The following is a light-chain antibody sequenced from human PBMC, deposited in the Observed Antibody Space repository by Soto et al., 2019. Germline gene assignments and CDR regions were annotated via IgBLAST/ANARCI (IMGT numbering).Light chain of an antibody. J-gene: IGLJ2*01. CDR2: EVS. V-gene: IGLV2-14*01. CDR3: SSYTNSSYVV. CDR1: SNDIGGHNF. Sequence: QSALTQPAAVSGSPGQSITISCSGTSNDIGGHNFVSWYQHHPGKAPKLLIYEVSYRASGVSNRFTGSKSANTASLTISGLQAEDEADYSCSSYTNSSYVVFGGGTKVTVL.